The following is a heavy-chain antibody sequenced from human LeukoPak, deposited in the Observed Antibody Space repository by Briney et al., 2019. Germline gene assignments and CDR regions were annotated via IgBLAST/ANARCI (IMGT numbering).Heavy chain of an antibody. J-gene: IGHJ4*02. CDR2: INPDSGFT. V-gene: IGHV1-2*02. CDR1: GYRFIDDY. D-gene: IGHD1-20*01. Sequence: GASVKVSCKASGYRFIDDYMHWVRQAPGQGLEWMGWINPDSGFTNYAQEFQGRVTMTRDTSISTAYMEVSRLRSDDTAVYYCAPTPEAYTSNWNVWGQGTLVTVSS. CDR3: APTPEAYTSNWNV.